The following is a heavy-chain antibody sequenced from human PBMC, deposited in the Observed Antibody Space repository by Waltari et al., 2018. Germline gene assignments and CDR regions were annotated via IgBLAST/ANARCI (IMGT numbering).Heavy chain of an antibody. V-gene: IGHV3-7*01. CDR1: GFTFSTYW. CDR3: ARNYYYGMDV. CDR2: IKQEGSEK. J-gene: IGHJ6*02. Sequence: EVQLVESGGGLVQPGGSLRLSCAASGFTFSTYWLSWVRQAPGKGLEWVANIKQEGSEKYYVDSVKGRFTISRDNAKNSLYLQMNSLRAEDTAVYYCARNYYYGMDVWGQGTTVTVSS.